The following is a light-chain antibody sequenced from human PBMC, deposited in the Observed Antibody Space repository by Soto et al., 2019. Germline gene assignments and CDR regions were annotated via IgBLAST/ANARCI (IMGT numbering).Light chain of an antibody. CDR2: EVS. CDR3: SSYTSSGLVV. V-gene: IGLV2-14*02. Sequence: QSALTQPASVSGSPGQSITISCTGTSNDVGSYNLVSWYQQFPGKAPKLIIYEVSRRPSGVSNRFSGSKSGNTASLTISGLQAEDEADYYCSSYTSSGLVVFGGGTKLTVL. J-gene: IGLJ2*01. CDR1: SNDVGSYNL.